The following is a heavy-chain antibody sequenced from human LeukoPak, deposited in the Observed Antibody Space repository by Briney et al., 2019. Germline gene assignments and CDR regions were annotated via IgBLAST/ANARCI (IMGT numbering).Heavy chain of an antibody. V-gene: IGHV3-48*03. CDR2: ISSSGSTI. D-gene: IGHD3-22*01. CDR3: ARVMDYDSSGQPFDAFDI. CDR1: GFTFSNYA. Sequence: GGSLRLSCAASGFTFSNYAMNWVRQAPGKGLEWVSYISSSGSTIYYADSVKGRFTISRDNAKNSLYLQMNSLRAEDTAVYYCARVMDYDSSGQPFDAFDIWGQGTMVTVSS. J-gene: IGHJ3*02.